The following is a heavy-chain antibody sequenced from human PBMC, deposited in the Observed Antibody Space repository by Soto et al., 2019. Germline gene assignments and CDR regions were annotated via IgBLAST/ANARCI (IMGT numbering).Heavy chain of an antibody. CDR3: ARCYCTVGSCYTCWHFDL. D-gene: IGHD2-15*01. J-gene: IGHJ2*01. Sequence: QAQLVQSGAEVKKPGASLKVSCQAGGYTFADYGISLVRQSPGHGLEWVGWIGPYNGNTNYAQNLQDRVTMTTDTSTNTEYMELRSLRSDDTALYYCARCYCTVGSCYTCWHFDLWGRGTLLTVSS. CDR1: GYTFADYG. V-gene: IGHV1-18*01. CDR2: IGPYNGNT.